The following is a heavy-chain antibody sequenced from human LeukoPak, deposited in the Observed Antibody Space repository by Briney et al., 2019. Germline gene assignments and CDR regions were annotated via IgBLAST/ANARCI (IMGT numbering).Heavy chain of an antibody. D-gene: IGHD3-9*01. Sequence: GGSLRLSCAASGFTFSSYWMNWVRQAPGKGLEWVSSISSSSSYIYYADSVKGRFTISRDNAKNSLYLQMNSLRAEDTAVYYCARVDILTGRYFDYWGQGTLVTVSS. CDR1: GFTFSSYW. V-gene: IGHV3-21*01. J-gene: IGHJ4*02. CDR2: ISSSSSYI. CDR3: ARVDILTGRYFDY.